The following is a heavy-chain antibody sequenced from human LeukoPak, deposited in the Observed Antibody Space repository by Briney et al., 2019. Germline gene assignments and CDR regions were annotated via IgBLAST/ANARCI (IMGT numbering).Heavy chain of an antibody. Sequence: ASVKVSCKASGYTFTSYDINWVRQATRQGLEWMGWMNPNSGGTNYAQKFQGRVTMTRDTSISTAYMELSRLRSDDTAVYYCARASSSSWYWFDPWGQGTLVTVSS. CDR1: GYTFTSYD. V-gene: IGHV1-2*02. D-gene: IGHD6-13*01. CDR2: MNPNSGGT. J-gene: IGHJ5*02. CDR3: ARASSSSWYWFDP.